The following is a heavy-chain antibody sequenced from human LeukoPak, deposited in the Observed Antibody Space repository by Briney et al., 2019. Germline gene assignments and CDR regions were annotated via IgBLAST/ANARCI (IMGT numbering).Heavy chain of an antibody. V-gene: IGHV4-31*03. CDR1: GGSISSVGYY. Sequence: LSQSLSLTCTVSGGSISSVGYYWSWIRQHPGKGLEWIGYIYYSGSTYYNPSLKSRITISVDTSKNQFSLKLSSVTAADTAVYYCARAPAMVRGVPYFDYWGQGTLVTVSS. CDR2: IYYSGST. J-gene: IGHJ4*02. CDR3: ARAPAMVRGVPYFDY. D-gene: IGHD3-10*01.